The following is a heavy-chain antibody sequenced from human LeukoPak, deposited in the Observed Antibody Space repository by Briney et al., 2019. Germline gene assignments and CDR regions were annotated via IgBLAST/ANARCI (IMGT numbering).Heavy chain of an antibody. Sequence: ASVKVSCKTSGFTFTTYSMHWVRQAPGERLEWIGWINAANGNTQYSQKFQGRVTITRDTSASTAYMELSSLRSEDTAVYYCVRGAPIRVAVAATFDPWGQGTLVTVPS. CDR3: VRGAPIRVAVAATFDP. CDR1: GFTFTTYS. V-gene: IGHV1-3*01. CDR2: INAANGNT. J-gene: IGHJ5*02. D-gene: IGHD6-19*01.